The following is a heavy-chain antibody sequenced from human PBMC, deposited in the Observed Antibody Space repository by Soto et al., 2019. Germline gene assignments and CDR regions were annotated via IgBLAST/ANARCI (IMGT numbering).Heavy chain of an antibody. CDR3: ARVGRGVVYYYYGMDV. D-gene: IGHD2-15*01. J-gene: IGHJ6*02. V-gene: IGHV1-8*01. CDR1: GYNFTSYD. Sequence: ASVKVSCKASGYNFTSYDINWVRQATGQRLEWMGWINPNSGNTGYAQKFPGRVTMTRNTSISTAYMELSSLRSEDTAVYYCARVGRGVVYYYYGMDVWGQGTTVTVSS. CDR2: INPNSGNT.